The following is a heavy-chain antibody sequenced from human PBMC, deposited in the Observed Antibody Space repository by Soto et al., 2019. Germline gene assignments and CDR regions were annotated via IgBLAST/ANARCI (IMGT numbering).Heavy chain of an antibody. CDR3: ARHITMVRGVDPFDY. CDR2: IYYSGST. V-gene: IGHV4-59*08. D-gene: IGHD3-10*01. J-gene: IGHJ4*02. CDR1: GGSISSYY. Sequence: QVQLQESGPGLVKPSETLSLTCTVSGGSISSYYWSWIRQPPGKGLEWIGYIYYSGSTNYNPSLKSRVTISVDTSKNQFSLKLSSVTAADTAVYYCARHITMVRGVDPFDYWGQGTLVTVSS.